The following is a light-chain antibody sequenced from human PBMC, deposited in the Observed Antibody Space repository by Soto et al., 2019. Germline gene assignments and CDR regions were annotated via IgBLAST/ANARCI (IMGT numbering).Light chain of an antibody. CDR2: GAS. Sequence: EIVLTQSPGTLSLSPGERATLSCRASQRVSSSYLAWYQQKPGQAPRLLIYGASSRATGIPDRFSGSGSGTDFTLTISKLELEYLGVYFCQRYGSSPPFFLGRGTKVDIK. V-gene: IGKV3-20*01. J-gene: IGKJ3*01. CDR3: QRYGSSPPFF. CDR1: QRVSSSY.